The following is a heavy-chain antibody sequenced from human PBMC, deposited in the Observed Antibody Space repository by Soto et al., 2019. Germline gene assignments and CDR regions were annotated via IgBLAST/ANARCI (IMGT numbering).Heavy chain of an antibody. D-gene: IGHD5-12*01. CDR1: GYTLTSYG. Sequence: QVQLVQSGAEVKKPGASVKVSCKASGYTLTSYGISWVLQAPGQGLEWMGWISAYNGNTNYAQKLQGRVTMTTDPYTSKAYMEMRSLRSDDTAVYYCARYKYSGYERLRGTFDYWGQGTLVNVSS. J-gene: IGHJ4*02. CDR3: ARYKYSGYERLRGTFDY. V-gene: IGHV1-18*01. CDR2: ISAYNGNT.